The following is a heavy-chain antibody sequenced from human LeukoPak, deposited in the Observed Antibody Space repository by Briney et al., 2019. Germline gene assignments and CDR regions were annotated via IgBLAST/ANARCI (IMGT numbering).Heavy chain of an antibody. CDR1: GFTFSTFA. J-gene: IGHJ4*02. Sequence: GGSLRLSCAPSGFTFSTFAMSWVRQAPGKGLEWVAVISCDGKFAYYEDSVKGRFTISRDNAKNSLYLQMNSLRAEDTAVYYCARGGVRGYSYGYKNYFDYWGQGTLVTVSS. D-gene: IGHD5-18*01. CDR3: ARGGVRGYSYGYKNYFDY. V-gene: IGHV3-30*03. CDR2: ISCDGKFA.